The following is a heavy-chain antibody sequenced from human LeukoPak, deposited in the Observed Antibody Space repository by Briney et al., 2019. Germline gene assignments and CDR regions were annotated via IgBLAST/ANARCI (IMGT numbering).Heavy chain of an antibody. D-gene: IGHD1-20*01. J-gene: IGHJ4*02. CDR1: GFTFSSYG. Sequence: GGSLRLSCAASGFTFSSYGMHWVRQAPGKGLEWVAVIWYDGSNKYYADSVKGRFTISRDNSKNTLYLQMNSLRAEDTAVYYCARVLSRVVTGTLYWGQGTLVTVSS. CDR2: IWYDGSNK. V-gene: IGHV3-33*01. CDR3: ARVLSRVVTGTLY.